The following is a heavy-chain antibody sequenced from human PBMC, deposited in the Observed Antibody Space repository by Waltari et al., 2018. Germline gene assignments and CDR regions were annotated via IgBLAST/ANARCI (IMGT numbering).Heavy chain of an antibody. D-gene: IGHD3-9*01. J-gene: IGHJ6*03. Sequence: QVQLVQSGAEVKKPGSSVKVSCKASGGTFRSYALSWVRQAPGQGLEWMGGIIPIFGTANYAQKFQGRVTITADESTSTAYMELSSLRSEDTAVYYCARLIYYDILTGYSDYYYYMDVWGKGTTVTVSS. CDR1: GGTFRSYA. CDR2: IIPIFGTA. CDR3: ARLIYYDILTGYSDYYYYMDV. V-gene: IGHV1-69*01.